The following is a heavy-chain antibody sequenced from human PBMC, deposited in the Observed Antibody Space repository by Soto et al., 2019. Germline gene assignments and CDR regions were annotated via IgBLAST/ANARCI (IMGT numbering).Heavy chain of an antibody. D-gene: IGHD1-1*01. Sequence: EVQLVESGGGLVQPGGSLRLSCAASGFKFDDYAMHWVRQAPGKGLEWVSGISWKSGDINYADSVKGRFTISRDNAKKSLFLQMNNLSADDAALYYFVNEKVTTFLHAFDIWGQGTMVTVSS. V-gene: IGHV3-9*01. CDR2: ISWKSGDI. CDR3: VNEKVTTFLHAFDI. J-gene: IGHJ3*02. CDR1: GFKFDDYA.